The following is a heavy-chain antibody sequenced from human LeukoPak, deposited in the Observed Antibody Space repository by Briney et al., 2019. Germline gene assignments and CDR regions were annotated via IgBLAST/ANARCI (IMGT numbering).Heavy chain of an antibody. J-gene: IGHJ6*02. CDR1: GGSISSYY. CDR3: ARNLGYCSSTSCLNYYYYGMDV. CDR2: IYTSGST. Sequence: PSETQSLTCTVSGGSISSYYWSWIRQPAGKGLEWIGRIYTSGSTNYNPSLKSRVTMSVDTSKNQFSLKLSSVTAADTAVYYCARNLGYCSSTSCLNYYYYGMDVWGQGTTVTVSS. D-gene: IGHD2-2*01. V-gene: IGHV4-4*07.